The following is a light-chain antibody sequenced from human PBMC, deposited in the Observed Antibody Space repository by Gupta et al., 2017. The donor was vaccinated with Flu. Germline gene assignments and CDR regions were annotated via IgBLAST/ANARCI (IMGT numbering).Light chain of an antibody. CDR1: QSLLYSNGYTF. V-gene: IGKV2-28*01. CDR3: MHALQIPIT. CDR2: LVS. Sequence: VTPGEPASISCSSSQSLLYSNGYTFLDWYLQKPGQSPQLLIYLVSNRASGVPDRFSGSGSGTXFTLKIXRVEAEDVGVYYCMHALQIPITFGXGTRLEI. J-gene: IGKJ5*01.